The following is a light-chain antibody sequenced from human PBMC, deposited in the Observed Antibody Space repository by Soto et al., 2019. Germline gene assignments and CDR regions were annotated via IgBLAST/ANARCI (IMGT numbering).Light chain of an antibody. V-gene: IGKV1-5*03. CDR2: KAS. J-gene: IGKJ1*01. CDR3: KHYIGYPEP. Sequence: DIQMTQSPSTLSGSVGDRVTITCRASQTISSWLAWYQQKPGKAPKLLIYKASTLKSGVPSRFSGSGSGTESPLTIGGRQPDDFAPNSSKHYIGYPEPFAQGTKV. CDR1: QTISSW.